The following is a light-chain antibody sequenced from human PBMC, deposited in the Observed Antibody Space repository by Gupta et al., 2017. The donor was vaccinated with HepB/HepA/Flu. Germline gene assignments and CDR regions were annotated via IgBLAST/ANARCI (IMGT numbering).Light chain of an antibody. Sequence: SYELTQPPSVSVSPGQTARITCSGDALPKQYAYWYQQKPGQAPVLVIYKDSERPSGIPERFSCSSSGTTVTFTISGVQAEEEADYYCQSADSSGTFWVFGGGTKLTVL. CDR3: QSADSSGTFWV. J-gene: IGLJ3*02. CDR2: KDS. V-gene: IGLV3-25*02. CDR1: ALPKQY.